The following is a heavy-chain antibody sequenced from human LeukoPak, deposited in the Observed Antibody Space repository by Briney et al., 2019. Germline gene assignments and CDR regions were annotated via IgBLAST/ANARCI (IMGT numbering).Heavy chain of an antibody. J-gene: IGHJ6*02. D-gene: IGHD2-8*01. CDR3: AKEDAVPFYYYGMDV. V-gene: IGHV3-23*01. Sequence: GGSLRLSCAASGFTFSSYAMSWVRQAPGKGLEWVSAISGSGGSTYYADSVKGRFTISRDNAKNPLYLQMNSLRAEDTAVYYCAKEDAVPFYYYGMDVWGQGTTVTVSS. CDR2: ISGSGGST. CDR1: GFTFSSYA.